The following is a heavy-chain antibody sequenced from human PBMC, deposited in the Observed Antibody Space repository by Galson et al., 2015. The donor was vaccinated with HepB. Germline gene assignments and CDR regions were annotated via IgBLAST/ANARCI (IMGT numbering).Heavy chain of an antibody. Sequence: SVKVSCKASGYTFTSYGISWVRQAPGQGLEWMGWISAYNGNTNYAQKLQGRVTMTTDTSTSTAYMELRSLRSDDTAVYYCARVRGVFWSGYWRNYYGMDAWGQGTTVTVSS. CDR1: GYTFTSYG. D-gene: IGHD3-3*01. V-gene: IGHV1-18*04. CDR3: ARVRGVFWSGYWRNYYGMDA. J-gene: IGHJ6*02. CDR2: ISAYNGNT.